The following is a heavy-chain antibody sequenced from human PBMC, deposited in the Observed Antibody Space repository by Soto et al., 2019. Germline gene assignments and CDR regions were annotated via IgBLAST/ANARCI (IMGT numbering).Heavy chain of an antibody. V-gene: IGHV4-39*01. Sequence: QLQLQESGPGLVKPSETLSLTCTVSGGSISSSSYYWGWIRQPPGKGLEWIGSIYYSGSTYYNPSLKSRVTISVDTSKNQFSLKLSSVTAADTAVYYCARHGIVTMVRGVRRHNWFDPWGQGTLVTVSS. D-gene: IGHD3-10*01. CDR3: ARHGIVTMVRGVRRHNWFDP. CDR1: GGSISSSSYY. CDR2: IYYSGST. J-gene: IGHJ5*02.